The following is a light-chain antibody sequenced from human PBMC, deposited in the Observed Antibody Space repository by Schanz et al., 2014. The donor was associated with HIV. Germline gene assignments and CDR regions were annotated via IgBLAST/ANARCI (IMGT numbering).Light chain of an antibody. CDR1: TGAVTNDHY. V-gene: IGLV7-46*01. J-gene: IGLJ3*02. CDR2: DTS. Sequence: QAVVTQEPSVTVSPGGTVTLTCGASTGAVTNDHYPYWFQQKPGHAPKTLIFDTSGKHSWTPARFSGSLLGGKAALTLSGAQPEDEAEYYCLLSYSGAWVFGGGTKLTVL. CDR3: LLSYSGAWV.